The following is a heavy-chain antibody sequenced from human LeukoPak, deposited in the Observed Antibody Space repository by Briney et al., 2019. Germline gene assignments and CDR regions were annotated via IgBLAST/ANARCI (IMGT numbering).Heavy chain of an antibody. V-gene: IGHV3-23*01. CDR2: ISGSGGST. CDR1: GFTFSSYA. CDR3: AKMGGETTRFDY. D-gene: IGHD3-16*01. J-gene: IGHJ4*02. Sequence: EGSLRLSCAASGFTFSSYAMSWVRQAPGKGLEWVSAISGSGGSTYYADSVKGRFTISRDNSKNTLYLQMNSLRAEDTAVYYCAKMGGETTRFDYWGQGTLVTVSS.